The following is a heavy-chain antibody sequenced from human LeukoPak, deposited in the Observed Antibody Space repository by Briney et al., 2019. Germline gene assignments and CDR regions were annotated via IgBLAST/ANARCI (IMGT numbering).Heavy chain of an antibody. CDR1: GGSISSSNW. J-gene: IGHJ3*02. CDR3: ARDRYYYDSSSYFSAFDT. V-gene: IGHV4-4*02. CDR2: IYHSGST. D-gene: IGHD3-22*01. Sequence: SGTLSLTCAVSGGSISSSNWWGWVRQPPGKGLEWIGEIYHSGSTNYNPSLKSRVTISVDKSKNQFSLKLRSVTAADTAVYYCARDRYYYDSSSYFSAFDTWGQGTMVTVSS.